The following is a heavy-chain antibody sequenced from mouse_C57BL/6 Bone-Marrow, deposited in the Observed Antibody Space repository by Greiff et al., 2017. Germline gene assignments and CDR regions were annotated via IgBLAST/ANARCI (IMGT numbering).Heavy chain of an antibody. Sequence: EVKLMESGAELVRPGASVKLSCTASGFNIKDDYMHWVKQRPEQGLEWIGWIDPENGDTEYASKFQGKATITADTSSNTAYLQLSSLTSEDTAVYYCTTDYGSSPDYWGQGTTLTVSS. J-gene: IGHJ2*01. CDR2: IDPENGDT. CDR1: GFNIKDDY. D-gene: IGHD1-1*01. V-gene: IGHV14-4*01. CDR3: TTDYGSSPDY.